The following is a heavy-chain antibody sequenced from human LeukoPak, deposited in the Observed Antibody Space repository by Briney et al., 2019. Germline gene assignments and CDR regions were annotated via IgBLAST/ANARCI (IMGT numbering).Heavy chain of an antibody. D-gene: IGHD2-15*01. J-gene: IGHJ4*02. Sequence: ASVKVSCKASGYTFTDHFLHWVRQAPGQGLEWMGWIDPKKGDTNFAQKFRGRVTMTRDTSITTIYMEVSGLTYDDTAMYYCTIEPEVVAASSYMGYWGQGTLVTVSS. CDR1: GYTFTDHF. CDR2: IDPKKGDT. V-gene: IGHV1-2*02. CDR3: TIEPEVVAASSYMGY.